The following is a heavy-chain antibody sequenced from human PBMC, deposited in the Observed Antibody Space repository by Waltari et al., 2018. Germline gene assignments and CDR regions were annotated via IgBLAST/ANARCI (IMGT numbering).Heavy chain of an antibody. CDR2: IKSDGSGA. Sequence: EVQLVESGGGLVQPGGSLRLSCEAFGFPFSNFWMHWVRQAPGKGLMWVSRIKSDGSGATYADSVRGRFTVSRDNTKNTLYLQMSSLRVDDTAVYYCANHRPGGYGMEVWGQGTTVTVSS. D-gene: IGHD2-15*01. J-gene: IGHJ6*02. V-gene: IGHV3-74*01. CDR1: GFPFSNFW. CDR3: ANHRPGGYGMEV.